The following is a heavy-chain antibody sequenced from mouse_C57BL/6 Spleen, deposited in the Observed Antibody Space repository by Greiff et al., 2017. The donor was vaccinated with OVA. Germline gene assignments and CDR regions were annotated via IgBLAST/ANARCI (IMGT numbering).Heavy chain of an antibody. V-gene: IGHV5-17*01. CDR1: GFTFSDYG. D-gene: IGHD2-3*01. J-gene: IGHJ4*01. Sequence: EVMLVESGGGLVKPGGSLKLSCAASGFTFSDYGMHWVRQAPEKGLEWVAYISSGSSTIYYADTVKGRFTISRDNAKNTLFLQMTSLRSEDTAMYYCARPRWLEDAMDYWGQGTSVTVSS. CDR3: ARPRWLEDAMDY. CDR2: ISSGSSTI.